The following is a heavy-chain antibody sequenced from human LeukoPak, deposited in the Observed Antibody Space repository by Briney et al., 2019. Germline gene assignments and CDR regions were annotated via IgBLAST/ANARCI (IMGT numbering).Heavy chain of an antibody. J-gene: IGHJ6*03. CDR3: ARWPPNCSSTSCDTIYMDV. V-gene: IGHV3-30*02. CDR2: IRYDGSNK. Sequence: PGGSLRLSCAASGFTFSSYGMHWVRQAPGKGLEWVAFIRYDGSNKYYADSVKGRFTISRDNAKNSLYLQMNSLRAEDTAVYYCARWPPNCSSTSCDTIYMDVWGKGTTVTVSS. CDR1: GFTFSSYG. D-gene: IGHD2-2*01.